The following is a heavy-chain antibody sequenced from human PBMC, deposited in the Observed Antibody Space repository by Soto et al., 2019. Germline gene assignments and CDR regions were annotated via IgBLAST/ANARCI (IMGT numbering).Heavy chain of an antibody. CDR3: ARLQGIVLWYYGMDV. J-gene: IGHJ6*02. D-gene: IGHD2-8*02. CDR2: IYPGDSDT. Sequence: HGESLKISCKGSGYSFTSYWIGWVRQMPGKGLEWMGIIYPGDSDTRYSPSFQGQVTISADKSISTAYLQWSSLKASDTAMYYCARLQGIVLWYYGMDVWGQGTTVTVSS. V-gene: IGHV5-51*01. CDR1: GYSFTSYW.